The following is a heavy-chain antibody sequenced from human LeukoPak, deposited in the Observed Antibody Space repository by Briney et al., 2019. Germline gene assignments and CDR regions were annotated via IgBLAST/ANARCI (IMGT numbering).Heavy chain of an antibody. J-gene: IGHJ6*03. V-gene: IGHV4-34*01. D-gene: IGHD6-19*01. CDR2: INHSGST. Sequence: SETLSLTCAVYGGSFSGYYWSWIRQPPGKGPEWIGEINHSGSTNYNPSLKSRVTISVDTSKNQFSLKLSSVTAADTAVYYCARTSSGWKYYYYYYYMDVWGKGTTVTVSS. CDR1: GGSFSGYY. CDR3: ARTSSGWKYYYYYYYMDV.